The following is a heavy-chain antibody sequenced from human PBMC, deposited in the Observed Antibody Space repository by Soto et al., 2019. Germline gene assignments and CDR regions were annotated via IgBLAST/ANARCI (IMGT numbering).Heavy chain of an antibody. CDR3: ARDRTAMVGGGFDY. V-gene: IGHV3-11*05. J-gene: IGHJ4*02. D-gene: IGHD5-18*01. CDR1: GFTFSDYY. Sequence: QVPLVESGGGSVKPGGSLRLSCATSGFTFSDYYMSWIRQAPGKGLEWVSYISSRSGYTNYADSVKGRFTISRDNAKNSLYLQMNSLRAEDTAVYYCARDRTAMVGGGFDYWGQGTLVTVSS. CDR2: ISSRSGYT.